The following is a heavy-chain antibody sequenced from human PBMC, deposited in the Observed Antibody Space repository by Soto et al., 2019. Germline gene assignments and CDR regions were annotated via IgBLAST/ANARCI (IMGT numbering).Heavy chain of an antibody. V-gene: IGHV1-2*02. CDR2: INIYTGDG. J-gene: IGHJ4*02. CDR3: ARGSTTVTPLGDY. CDR1: GYTFTAYY. D-gene: IGHD4-17*01. Sequence: QVQLVQSGAAVKKPGASVQGSCKASGYTFTAYYIHWVRQAPGEGLEWMAWINIYTGDGGLAPEFKGRVTVTTDTSINTVYMDLSGLRSDDTALYYCARGSTTVTPLGDYWGQGTMVSVSS.